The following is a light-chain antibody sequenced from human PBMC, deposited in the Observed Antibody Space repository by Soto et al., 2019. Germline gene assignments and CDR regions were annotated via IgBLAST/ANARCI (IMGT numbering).Light chain of an antibody. CDR1: QSVSSN. Sequence: EIVMTQSPATLSVSPGERATLSCRASQSVSSNLAWYQQKPGQAPRLLIYGASTRATGIPARFSGSESGTEFTLTISSQQSEEFVVYYCQQYNNWAPWTFGQGTKVEIK. J-gene: IGKJ1*01. V-gene: IGKV3-15*01. CDR2: GAS. CDR3: QQYNNWAPWT.